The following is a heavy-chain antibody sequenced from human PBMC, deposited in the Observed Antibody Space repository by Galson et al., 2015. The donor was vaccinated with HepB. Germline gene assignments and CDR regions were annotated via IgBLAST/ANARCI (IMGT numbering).Heavy chain of an antibody. CDR3: ARIGFCNAGSCFSFLL. Sequence: SETLSLTCSVSGDSISGSCNFWGWIRQPPGKGLEWIGSFFFSGPTNDNPSLKTRVSISGAPSQHPFCLRLSSVTAADTAVYYCARIGFCNAGSCFSFLLWGQGTPVTVSS. CDR2: FFFSGPT. D-gene: IGHD2-15*01. CDR1: GDSISGSCNF. V-gene: IGHV4-39*01. J-gene: IGHJ4*02.